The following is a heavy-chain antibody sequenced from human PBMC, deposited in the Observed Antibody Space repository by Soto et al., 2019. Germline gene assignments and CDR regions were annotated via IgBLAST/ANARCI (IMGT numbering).Heavy chain of an antibody. Sequence: PGGSLRLSCSASGFTFSNYDMVWVRQAPGKGLEYISAITSHGHITYYEDSVKGRFTISRDNSKNTLYLQMNSLRAEDTAVYYCAKDRARYCGGGSCYSIFDYWGQGTLVTVSS. D-gene: IGHD2-15*01. CDR3: AKDRARYCGGGSCYSIFDY. CDR2: ITSHGHIT. CDR1: GFTFSNYD. J-gene: IGHJ4*02. V-gene: IGHV3-64*04.